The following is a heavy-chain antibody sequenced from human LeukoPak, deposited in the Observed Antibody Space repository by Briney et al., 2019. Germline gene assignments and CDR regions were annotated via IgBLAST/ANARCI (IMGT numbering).Heavy chain of an antibody. V-gene: IGHV5-51*01. D-gene: IGHD4-17*01. CDR3: ARLLGPGGDYARLNWFDP. CDR1: GSIFTSYW. J-gene: IGHJ5*02. CDR2: IYPGGSDT. Sequence: GAPLQISCEGSGSIFTSYWRGWVRHLPGKGLEWMGIIYPGGSDTRYSPSFQGQVTLSADKSIGTAYLQWSSLKASDADMCYCARLLGPGGDYARLNWFDPWGQGTLVTVSS.